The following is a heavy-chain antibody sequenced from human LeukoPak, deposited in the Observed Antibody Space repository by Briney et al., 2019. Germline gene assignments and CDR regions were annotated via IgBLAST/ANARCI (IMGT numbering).Heavy chain of an antibody. CDR3: AKDQLWISGSYYGY. CDR2: LSGSGGST. J-gene: IGHJ4*02. CDR1: GFTFSSYA. Sequence: GGSLRLSRAASGFTFSSYAMSWVRQAPGKGLEWVSALSGSGGSTYYADSAKGRFTISRDNSKNTLYLQMNSLRVEDTAVYYCAKDQLWISGSYYGYWGQGTLVIASS. V-gene: IGHV3-23*01. D-gene: IGHD1-26*01.